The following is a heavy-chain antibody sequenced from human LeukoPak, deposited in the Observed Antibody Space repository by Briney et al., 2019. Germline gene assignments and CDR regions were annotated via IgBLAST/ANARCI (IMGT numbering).Heavy chain of an antibody. V-gene: IGHV3-48*02. Sequence: PGGSLRLSCAASGFSFSTYSMNWVRQAPGKGLGWVSYISGSSTTIYYADSVKGRFTISRDNAKNSLYLQMNSLRDEDTAVYYCARDLVGATASWGQGTLVTVSS. CDR3: ARDLVGATAS. J-gene: IGHJ5*02. CDR2: ISGSSTTI. D-gene: IGHD1-26*01. CDR1: GFSFSTYS.